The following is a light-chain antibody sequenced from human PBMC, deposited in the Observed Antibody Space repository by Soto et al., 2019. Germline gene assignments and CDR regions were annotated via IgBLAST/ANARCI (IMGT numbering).Light chain of an antibody. V-gene: IGLV2-8*01. CDR2: EVT. J-gene: IGLJ2*01. CDR3: SSYAGSNNVL. CDR1: SSDVGAYNS. Sequence: QSALTQPPSASGSPGQSVTISCPGTSSDVGAYNSVSWYQQYPGKAPKLMIYEVTKRPSGVPDRFSGSKSGNTASLTVSGLQAEDEADYYCSSYAGSNNVLFGGGTKLTVL.